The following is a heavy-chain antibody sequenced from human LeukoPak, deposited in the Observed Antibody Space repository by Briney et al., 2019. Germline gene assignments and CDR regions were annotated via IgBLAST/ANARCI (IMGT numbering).Heavy chain of an antibody. Sequence: ASVKVSCKVSGYTLTELSMHWVRQAPGKGLEWMGGFDPEDGETIYAQKFQGRVTMTEDTSTDTAYMELSSLRSEDTAVYYCAKDRDYDFWSGYYYWGQGTLVTVSS. CDR2: FDPEDGET. V-gene: IGHV1-24*01. CDR3: AKDRDYDFWSGYYY. CDR1: GYTLTELS. D-gene: IGHD3-3*01. J-gene: IGHJ4*02.